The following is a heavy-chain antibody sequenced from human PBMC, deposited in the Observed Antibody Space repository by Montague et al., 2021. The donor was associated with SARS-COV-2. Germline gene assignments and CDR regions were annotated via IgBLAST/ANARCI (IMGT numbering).Heavy chain of an antibody. CDR3: ARLPLVISWSRAAGYYCAGIDV. J-gene: IGHJ6*02. CDR2: NSCTSST. D-gene: IGHD6-13*01. Sequence: SETLSLTCTVSDGSISTSTSSWAWLPPPPGKGLKWIGSNSCTSSTYSYPTLRSPVTISVDTSRNQFSLRLISVTAADTSAYYCARLPLVISWSRAAGYYCAGIDVRGRATTVAAS. CDR1: DGSISTSTSS. V-gene: IGHV4-39*01.